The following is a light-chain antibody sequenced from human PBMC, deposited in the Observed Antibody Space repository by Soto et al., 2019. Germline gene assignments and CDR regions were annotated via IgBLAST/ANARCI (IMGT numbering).Light chain of an antibody. Sequence: DIQMTQSPSALSASVGDRVTITCLGSQGISSWLAWYQQKPGKAPRLLIYKASSLASGVPSRFSGSGSGTEFTLTISSLQPEDVATYHCQQHTTFGQGTKVEI. V-gene: IGKV1-5*03. CDR3: QQHTT. CDR2: KAS. J-gene: IGKJ1*01. CDR1: QGISSW.